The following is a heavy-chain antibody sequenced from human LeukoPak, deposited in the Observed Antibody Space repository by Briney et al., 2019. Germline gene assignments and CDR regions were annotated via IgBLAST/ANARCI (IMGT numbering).Heavy chain of an antibody. J-gene: IGHJ4*02. V-gene: IGHV3-23*01. CDR1: AFTFRSYA. D-gene: IGHD3-3*01. CDR2: ISGTGSST. Sequence: TGGSLRLSCAASAFTFRSYAMSWVRQAPGKGLEWVSGISGTGSSTYYADSVKGRFTISSDNSKNTLYLQMNSLRAEDTAVYYCAKFGAGKTYYDFWSGYYSGDYWGQGTLVTVSS. CDR3: AKFGAGKTYYDFWSGYYSGDY.